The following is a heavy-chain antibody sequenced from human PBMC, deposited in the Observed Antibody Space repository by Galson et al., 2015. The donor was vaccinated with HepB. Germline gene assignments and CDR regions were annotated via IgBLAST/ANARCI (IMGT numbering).Heavy chain of an antibody. CDR1: GYTFTSYD. CDR2: MNPNSGNT. CDR3: ATLGDFWSGRRSLNWVDY. J-gene: IGHJ4*02. Sequence: SVKVSCKASGYTFTSYDINWVRQATGQGLEWMGWMNPNSGNTGYAQKFQGRVTMTRNTSISTAYMELSSLRSEDTAVYYCATLGDFWSGRRSLNWVDYWGQGTLVTVSS. D-gene: IGHD3-3*01. V-gene: IGHV1-8*01.